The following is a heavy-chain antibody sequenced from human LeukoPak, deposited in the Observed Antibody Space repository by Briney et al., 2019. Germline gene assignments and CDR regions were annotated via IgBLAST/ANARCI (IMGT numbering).Heavy chain of an antibody. J-gene: IGHJ4*02. CDR3: ATAATMKMVVGFDY. D-gene: IGHD3-22*01. CDR1: GYTLTELS. V-gene: IGHV1-24*01. CDR2: FDPEDGET. Sequence: GASVKVSCKVSGYTLTELSMHWVRQAPGKGLEWMGGFDPEDGETIYAQKFQGRVTMTEDTSTDTAYMELSSLRSGDTAVYYCATAATMKMVVGFDYWGQGTLVTVSS.